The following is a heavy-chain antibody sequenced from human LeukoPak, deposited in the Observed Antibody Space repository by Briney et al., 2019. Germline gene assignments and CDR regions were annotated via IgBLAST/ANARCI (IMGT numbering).Heavy chain of an antibody. CDR2: ISSSSSTI. CDR3: AREMVVVVPAATRPYYYYYMDV. CDR1: GLTFSSYS. J-gene: IGHJ6*03. V-gene: IGHV3-48*04. Sequence: GGSLRLSCAASGLTFSSYSMNWVRQAPGKGLEWVSYISSSSSTIYYADSVKGRFTISRDNAKNSLYLQMNSLRAEDTAVYYCAREMVVVVPAATRPYYYYYMDVWGKGTTVTVSS. D-gene: IGHD2-2*01.